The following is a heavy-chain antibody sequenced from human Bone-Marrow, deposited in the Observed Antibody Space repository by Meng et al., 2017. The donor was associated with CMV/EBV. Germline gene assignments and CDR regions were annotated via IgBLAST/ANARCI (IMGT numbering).Heavy chain of an antibody. CDR2: INPNSGGT. CDR3: ARVPLVVPAAKGIDWFDP. J-gene: IGHJ5*02. Sequence: ASVKVSCKASGYTFTGYYMHWVRQAPGQGLEWMGWINPNSGGTNYAQKFQGRVTMTRDTSISTAYMELSRLRSDDTAVYYCARVPLVVPAAKGIDWFDPCGQGTLVTVSS. CDR1: GYTFTGYY. D-gene: IGHD2-2*01. V-gene: IGHV1-2*02.